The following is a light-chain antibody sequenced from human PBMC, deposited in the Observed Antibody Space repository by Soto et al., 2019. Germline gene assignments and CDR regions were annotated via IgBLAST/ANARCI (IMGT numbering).Light chain of an antibody. CDR3: QQRSKWPLT. J-gene: IGKJ4*01. V-gene: IGKV3-11*01. CDR2: DAS. CDR1: QSVSSF. Sequence: EIVLTQSPATLSLSPGERATLSCRASQSVSSFLAWYQQKPGQAPRLLIYDASNRATGIPARFSGSGSGTDFSLTISSLEPEDFAVYYCQQRSKWPLTFGGGTKVENK.